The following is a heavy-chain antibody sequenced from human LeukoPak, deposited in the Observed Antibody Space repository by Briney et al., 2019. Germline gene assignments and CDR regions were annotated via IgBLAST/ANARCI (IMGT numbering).Heavy chain of an antibody. CDR3: AREGITMVRGDPMDV. CDR2: ISSSGSTI. D-gene: IGHD3-10*01. Sequence: GGSLRLSCAASGFTFSSYAMSWVRQAPGKGLEWVSYISSSGSTIYYADSVKGRFTISRDNAKNSLYLQMNSLRAEDTAVYYCAREGITMVRGDPMDVWGQGTTVTVSS. CDR1: GFTFSSYA. J-gene: IGHJ6*02. V-gene: IGHV3-48*04.